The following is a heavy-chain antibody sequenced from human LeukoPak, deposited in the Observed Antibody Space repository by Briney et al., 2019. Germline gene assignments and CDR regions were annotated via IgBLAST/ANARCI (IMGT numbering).Heavy chain of an antibody. D-gene: IGHD2-8*01. V-gene: IGHV3-23*01. CDR2: ISGSGGST. J-gene: IGHJ4*02. CDR3: AKDSLVLDY. Sequence: GGSLRLXCAASGFTYSSYAMSWVRRAPGKGLEWVSAISGSGGSTYYADSVKGRFTISRDNSKNTLYLQMNSLRAEDTAVYYCAKDSLVLDYWGQGTLVTVSS. CDR1: GFTYSSYA.